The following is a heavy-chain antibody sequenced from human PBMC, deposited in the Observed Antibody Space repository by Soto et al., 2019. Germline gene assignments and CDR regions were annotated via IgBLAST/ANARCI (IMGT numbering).Heavy chain of an antibody. Sequence: QLQLQESGSGLVKPSQTLSPTCAVSGGSISSGGYSWSWIRQPPGKGLEWIGYIYQSGSTYYNPCLKSRVTIPVDRSKNQFSLKLSSVTAADTAVYYCARGGFSYDFDYWGQGTLVTVAS. V-gene: IGHV4-30-2*01. D-gene: IGHD5-18*01. J-gene: IGHJ4*02. CDR2: IYQSGST. CDR3: ARGGFSYDFDY. CDR1: GGSISSGGYS.